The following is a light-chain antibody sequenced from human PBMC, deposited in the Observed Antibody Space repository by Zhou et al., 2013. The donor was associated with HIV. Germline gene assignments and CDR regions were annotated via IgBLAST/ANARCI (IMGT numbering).Light chain of an antibody. CDR3: QQRSNWIT. CDR2: GVS. CDR1: QSVGSIY. V-gene: IGKV3D-20*02. J-gene: IGKJ5*01. Sequence: EIVLTQSPGTLSLSPGERATLSCRASQSVGSIYLAWYQQKPGQAPRVLIYGVSSRATGIPDRFSGSGSGTDFTLTINRLEPEDFAVYFCQQRSNWITFGQGTRLEIK.